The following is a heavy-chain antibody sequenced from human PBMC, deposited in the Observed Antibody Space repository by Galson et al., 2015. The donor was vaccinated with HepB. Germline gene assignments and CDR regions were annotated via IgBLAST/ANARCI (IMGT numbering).Heavy chain of an antibody. D-gene: IGHD6-13*01. CDR3: ARDPFLSGYSSSWYFLRDAYYYGMDV. CDR2: ISAYNGNT. J-gene: IGHJ6*02. Sequence: SVKVSCKASGYTFTSYGISWVRQAPGQGLEWMGWISAYNGNTNYAQKLQGRVTMTTDTSTSTAYMELRSLRSDDTAVYYCARDPFLSGYSSSWYFLRDAYYYGMDVWGQGTTVTVSS. CDR1: GYTFTSYG. V-gene: IGHV1-18*01.